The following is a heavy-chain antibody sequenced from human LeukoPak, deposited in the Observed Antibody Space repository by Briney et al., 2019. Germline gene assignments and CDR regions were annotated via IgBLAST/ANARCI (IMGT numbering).Heavy chain of an antibody. J-gene: IGHJ4*02. Sequence: SETLSLTCTVSGGSISSYYWSWIRQPPGKGLEWIGYIYYSGSTNYNPSLKSRVTISVDTSKNQFSLKLSSVTAADTAVYYCAMGADGYNFDYWGQGTLDTVSS. CDR1: GGSISSYY. V-gene: IGHV4-59*01. CDR2: IYYSGST. CDR3: AMGADGYNFDY. D-gene: IGHD5-24*01.